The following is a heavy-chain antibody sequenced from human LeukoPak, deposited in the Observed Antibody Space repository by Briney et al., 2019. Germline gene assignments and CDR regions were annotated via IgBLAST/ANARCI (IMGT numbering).Heavy chain of an antibody. CDR1: GGSITSSSYY. D-gene: IGHD4-17*01. CDR3: ARLATTVRTFDY. Sequence: PSETLSLTCTVSGGSITSSSYYWGWIRQPPGKGLEWIGRIYYSGSTYYNPSLKTRVTISVDTSKNQFSLKLNSVTAADTAVYYCARLATTVRTFDYWGQGTLVTGSS. V-gene: IGHV4-39*01. J-gene: IGHJ4*02. CDR2: IYYSGST.